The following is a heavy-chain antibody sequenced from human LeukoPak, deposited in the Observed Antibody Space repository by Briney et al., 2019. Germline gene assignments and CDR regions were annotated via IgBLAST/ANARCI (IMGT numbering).Heavy chain of an antibody. Sequence: PSQTLSPTCAVSGGSISSGGYSWSWIRQPPGKGLEWIGYIYHSGSTYYNPSLKSRVTISVDRSKNQFSLKLSSVTAADTAVYYCARGSFGSAGTSPMGYFDYWGQGTLVTVSS. J-gene: IGHJ4*02. D-gene: IGHD6-13*01. CDR2: IYHSGST. CDR3: ARGSFGSAGTSPMGYFDY. V-gene: IGHV4-30-2*01. CDR1: GGSISSGGYS.